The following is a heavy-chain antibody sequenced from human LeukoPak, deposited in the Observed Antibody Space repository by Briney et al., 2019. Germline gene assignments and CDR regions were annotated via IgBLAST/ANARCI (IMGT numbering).Heavy chain of an antibody. D-gene: IGHD6-13*01. CDR1: GFTFSSYW. J-gene: IGHJ4*02. V-gene: IGHV3-7*01. Sequence: GGSLRLSCAASGFTFSSYWMSWVRQAPGKGLEWVANIKQDGSEKYYVDSVKGRFTISRDNAKNSLYLQMNSLRAEDTAVYYCARGIRIAAADEQKSGEIDYWGQGALVTVSS. CDR3: ARGIRIAAADEQKSGEIDY. CDR2: IKQDGSEK.